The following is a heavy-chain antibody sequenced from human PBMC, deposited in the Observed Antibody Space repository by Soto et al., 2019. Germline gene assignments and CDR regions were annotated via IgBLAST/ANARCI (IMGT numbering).Heavy chain of an antibody. V-gene: IGHV3-21*01. CDR1: GFTFSSYS. J-gene: IGHJ6*03. Sequence: GGFLRLSCAASGFTFSSYSMNWVRQAPGKGLEWVSSISSSSSYIYYADSVKGRFTISRDNAKNSLYLQMNSLRAEDTAVYYCARGDGGVVVPAAMYFYYYYMDVWGKGTTVTVS. CDR2: ISSSSSYI. CDR3: ARGDGGVVVPAAMYFYYYYMDV. D-gene: IGHD2-2*01.